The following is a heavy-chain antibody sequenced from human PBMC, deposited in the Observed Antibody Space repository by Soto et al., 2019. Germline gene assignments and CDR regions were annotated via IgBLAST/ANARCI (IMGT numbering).Heavy chain of an antibody. CDR1: GFTFSSYA. CDR3: ARVVRIQLWSHFDY. CDR2: ISYDGSNK. V-gene: IGHV3-30-3*01. D-gene: IGHD5-18*01. J-gene: IGHJ4*02. Sequence: GGSLRLSCAASGFTFSSYAMHWVRQAPGKGLEWVAVISYDGSNKYYTDSVKGRFTISRDNSKNTLYLQMNSLRAEDTAVYYCARVVRIQLWSHFDYWGQGTLVTVSS.